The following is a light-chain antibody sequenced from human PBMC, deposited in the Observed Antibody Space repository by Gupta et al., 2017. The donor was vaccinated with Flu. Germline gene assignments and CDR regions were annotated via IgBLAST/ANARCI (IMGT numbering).Light chain of an antibody. Sequence: DIVLTQSPGTLSLSPGERATLSCRASQSVSSSYLAWYQQKPGQAPRLLIYGASSRATGIPDRFSGSGSGTDCTLTISRLEPEDCAVYYCQQYGSAPPTFGQGTRLEIK. J-gene: IGKJ5*01. CDR1: QSVSSSY. CDR3: QQYGSAPPT. V-gene: IGKV3-20*01. CDR2: GAS.